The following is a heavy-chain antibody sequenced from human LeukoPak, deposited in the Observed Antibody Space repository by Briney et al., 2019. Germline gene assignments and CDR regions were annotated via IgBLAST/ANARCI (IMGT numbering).Heavy chain of an antibody. V-gene: IGHV4-34*01. CDR2: INHSGST. Sequence: SETLSLTCAVYGGSFSGYYWSWIRQPPGKGLEWIGEINHSGSTNYNPSLKSRVTISVDTSKNQFSLKLSSVTAADTAVYYCAREGHSDVVVVVAQALNAFDIWGQGTMVTVSS. J-gene: IGHJ3*02. CDR3: AREGHSDVVVVVAQALNAFDI. CDR1: GGSFSGYY. D-gene: IGHD2-15*01.